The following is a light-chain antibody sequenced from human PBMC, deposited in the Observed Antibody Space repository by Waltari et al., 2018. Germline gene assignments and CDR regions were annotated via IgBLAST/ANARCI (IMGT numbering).Light chain of an antibody. V-gene: IGKV3-20*01. CDR1: QSVTSIS. CDR3: QQYDGEVVT. CDR2: GTS. J-gene: IGKJ4*01. Sequence: RATLTCRAGQSVTSISLTGYKKKVGQAPRLLIYGTSSRATGIPDRFSGSGAGTEFTLTISRLEPEDFAVYYCQQYDGEVVTFGGGTKVEI.